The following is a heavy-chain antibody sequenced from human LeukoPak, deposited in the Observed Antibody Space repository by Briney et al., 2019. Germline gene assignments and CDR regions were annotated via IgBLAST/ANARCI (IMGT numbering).Heavy chain of an antibody. CDR3: AREGSHYYDSSGYWFDP. J-gene: IGHJ5*02. Sequence: SETLSLTCTVSGGSISSYYWSWIRQPPGKGLEWIGYIYYSGSTNYNPSLKSRVTISVDTSKNQFSLKLSSVTAADTAVYYCAREGSHYYDSSGYWFDPWGQGTLVTVSS. D-gene: IGHD3-22*01. V-gene: IGHV4-59*01. CDR2: IYYSGST. CDR1: GGSISSYY.